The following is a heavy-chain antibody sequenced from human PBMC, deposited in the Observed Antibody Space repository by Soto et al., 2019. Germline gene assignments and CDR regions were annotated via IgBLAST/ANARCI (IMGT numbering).Heavy chain of an antibody. CDR2: ISDSGGST. CDR1: GFTFSTYA. V-gene: IGHV3-23*01. D-gene: IGHD3-10*01. Sequence: EVQLLESGGGLVQPGGSLRLSCAASGFTFSTYAMTWVRQAPGKGLEWVSDISDSGGSTYYADSVKGRFTISRDNSKNTIYLHMNSLRAEAPAVYSCAPLWFGFLYYFANWGQGTLVTVSS. J-gene: IGHJ4*02. CDR3: APLWFGFLYYFAN.